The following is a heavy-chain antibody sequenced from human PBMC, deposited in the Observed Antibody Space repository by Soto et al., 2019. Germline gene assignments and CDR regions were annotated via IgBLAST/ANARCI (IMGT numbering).Heavy chain of an antibody. V-gene: IGHV1-69*13. CDR2: IIPIFGTA. D-gene: IGHD2-15*01. CDR1: GGTFSSYA. Sequence: GASVKVSCKASGGTFSSYAISWVRQAPGQGLEWMGGIIPIFGTANYAQKFQGRVTITADESTSTAYMELSSLRSEDTAVYYCARDYGGKSDHFDYWGQGTLVTVSS. J-gene: IGHJ4*02. CDR3: ARDYGGKSDHFDY.